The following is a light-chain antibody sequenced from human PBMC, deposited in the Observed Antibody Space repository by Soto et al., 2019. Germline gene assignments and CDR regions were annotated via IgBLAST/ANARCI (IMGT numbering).Light chain of an antibody. V-gene: IGKV3-20*01. Sequence: EIVLTQSPGTLSLSPGERATLSCRASQSVSSSYLAWYQQKPGQAPRLLIYGASSRATGMPDRFSGSGSGTDFTLIISRREPEVFAVYYCQLYGSSPPWTFGEGTKVEIK. CDR2: GAS. J-gene: IGKJ1*01. CDR1: QSVSSSY. CDR3: QLYGSSPPWT.